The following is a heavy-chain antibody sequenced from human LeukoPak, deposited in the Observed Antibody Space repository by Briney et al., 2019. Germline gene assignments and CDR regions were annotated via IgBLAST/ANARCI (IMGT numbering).Heavy chain of an antibody. Sequence: PGRSLRLSCVASGFTFSSYNMHWVRQAPGKGLEGVGFFRYDASKTLLATSVTGRFSISRDNSKNTLYLQMSSLRAEDTAVYYCAREKDRVFDYCGQGTLVTVSS. J-gene: IGHJ4*02. CDR1: GFTFSSYN. V-gene: IGHV3-30*02. D-gene: IGHD1-14*01. CDR2: FRYDASKT. CDR3: AREKDRVFDY.